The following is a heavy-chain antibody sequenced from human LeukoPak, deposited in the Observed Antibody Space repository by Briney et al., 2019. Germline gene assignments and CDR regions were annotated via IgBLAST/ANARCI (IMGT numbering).Heavy chain of an antibody. CDR1: GFIFSNFW. CDR3: ARGQQLVD. J-gene: IGHJ4*02. V-gene: IGHV3-74*01. Sequence: GGSLRLSCEASGFIFSNFWMHWVRQAPGKGLVWVSRTDGSSTSYADSVKGRFTISRDNAKNTLYLQMNSLRAEDTAVYYCARGQQLVDWGQGTLVTVSS. CDR2: TDGSST. D-gene: IGHD6-13*01.